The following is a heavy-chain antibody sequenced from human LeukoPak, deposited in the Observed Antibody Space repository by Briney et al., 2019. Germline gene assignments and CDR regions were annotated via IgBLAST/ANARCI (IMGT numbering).Heavy chain of an antibody. Sequence: PGGSLRLSCAASGFTFDDYGMSWVRQAPGKGLEWVSGINWNGGSTGYADSVKGRFTISRDNAKNSLYLQMNSLRAEDTAFYYCARDLILPSGSSFDYWGQGTLVTVSS. CDR1: GFTFDDYG. CDR3: ARDLILPSGSSFDY. V-gene: IGHV3-20*04. D-gene: IGHD1-26*01. CDR2: INWNGGST. J-gene: IGHJ4*02.